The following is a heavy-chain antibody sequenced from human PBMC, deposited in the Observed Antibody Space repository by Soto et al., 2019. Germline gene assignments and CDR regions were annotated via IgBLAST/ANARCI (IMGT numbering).Heavy chain of an antibody. CDR2: ISGSGDST. V-gene: IGHV3-23*01. D-gene: IGHD2-21*01. CDR1: GFTFRGYA. CDR3: AKAYGASHSPFDC. Sequence: EEQLLESGGGLAQPGGSLRLSCAASGFTFRGYAMSWVRQAPGKGPEWVSGISGSGDSTYHAKSVKGRFIISRDNSKNTLYLEINSLRAEHTAVYYCAKAYGASHSPFDCWGQGTLVDVSS. J-gene: IGHJ4*02.